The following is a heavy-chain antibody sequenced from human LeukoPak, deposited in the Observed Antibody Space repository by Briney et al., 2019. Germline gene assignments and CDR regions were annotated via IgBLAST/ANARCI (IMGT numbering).Heavy chain of an antibody. J-gene: IGHJ4*02. CDR3: ARGWYCSGGSCPFDY. V-gene: IGHV1-2*02. CDR1: GYTFTGYY. CDR2: INPNSGGT. D-gene: IGHD2-15*01. Sequence: GASVKVSCKASGYTFTGYYMHWVRQAPGQGLEWMGWINPNSGGTNYAQKFQGRVTITADKSTSTAYMELSSLRSEDTAVYYCARGWYCSGGSCPFDYWGQGTLVTVSS.